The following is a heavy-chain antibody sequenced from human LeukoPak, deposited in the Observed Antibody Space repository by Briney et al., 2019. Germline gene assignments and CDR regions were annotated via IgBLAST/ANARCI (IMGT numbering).Heavy chain of an antibody. CDR2: IKQDGSEK. CDR1: GGSISSGGYY. D-gene: IGHD3-10*01. J-gene: IGHJ3*02. V-gene: IGHV3-7*01. CDR3: ARDSSFEAGWGSAFDI. Sequence: ETLSLTCTVSGGSISSGGYYWSWVRQAPGKGLEWVANIKQDGSEKYYVDSVKGRFTISRDNAKNSLYLQMNSLRDEDTAVYYCARDSSFEAGWGSAFDIWGQGTMVTVSS.